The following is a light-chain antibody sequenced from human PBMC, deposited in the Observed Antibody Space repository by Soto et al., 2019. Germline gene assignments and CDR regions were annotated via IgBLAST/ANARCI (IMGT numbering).Light chain of an antibody. CDR1: TSNIGSHH. V-gene: IGLV1-47*01. CDR3: AAWDATLSLWV. CDR2: KSD. Sequence: QSVLTQPRSASGTPGQRVTMSCSGSTSNIGSHHVYWYQQLPGTAPKLLIYKSDQRPSGVPDRFSGSKSGTSASLDISGLRSEDEADYYCAAWDATLSLWVFGGGTKLTVL. J-gene: IGLJ3*02.